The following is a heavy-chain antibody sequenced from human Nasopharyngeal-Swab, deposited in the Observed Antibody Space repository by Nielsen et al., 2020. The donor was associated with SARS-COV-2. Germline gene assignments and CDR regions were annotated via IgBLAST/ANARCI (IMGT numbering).Heavy chain of an antibody. CDR3: ARGGWLRRSYYYSYYYMDV. CDR1: GGTFSSYA. V-gene: IGHV1-69*10. Sequence: SVQVSCKASGGTFSSYAISWVRQAPGQRLEWMGGVIPIIDVAKYSQKFQDRVTITADKSTSTAYMELKNLRSDDTAVYYCARGGWLRRSYYYSYYYMDVWGKGTTVTVSS. D-gene: IGHD5-12*01. J-gene: IGHJ6*03. CDR2: VIPIIDVA.